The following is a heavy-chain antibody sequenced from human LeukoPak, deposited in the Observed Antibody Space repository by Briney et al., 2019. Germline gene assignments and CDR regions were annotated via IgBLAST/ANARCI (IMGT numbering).Heavy chain of an antibody. V-gene: IGHV4-59*01. J-gene: IGHJ5*02. D-gene: IGHD6-13*01. CDR2: IYYSGST. CDR1: GGSISSYY. CDR3: AREVGGEQQPWFXP. Sequence: PSETLSLTCTVSGGSISSYYWSWIRQPPGKGLEWIGHIYYSGSTNYNPSLKSRVTISVDTSKNQFSLKLSSVTAADTAVYYCAREVGGEQQPWFXPWGQGTLVT.